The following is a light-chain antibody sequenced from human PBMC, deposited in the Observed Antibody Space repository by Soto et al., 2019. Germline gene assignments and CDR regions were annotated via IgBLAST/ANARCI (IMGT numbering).Light chain of an antibody. CDR2: DVT. Sequence: QSALTQPASVSGSPGQSITISCTGTSSDVGRYNYVSWYQQHPGKAPKLMIFDVTNRPSGVSNRFSGSKSGNTASLTISGLQAEDEADYHCSSFTSSSTLVFGGGTELTVL. CDR1: SSDVGRYNY. J-gene: IGLJ2*01. CDR3: SSFTSSSTLV. V-gene: IGLV2-14*03.